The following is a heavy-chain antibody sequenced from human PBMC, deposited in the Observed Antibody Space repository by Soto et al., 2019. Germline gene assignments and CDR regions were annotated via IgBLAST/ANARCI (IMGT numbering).Heavy chain of an antibody. CDR3: AGERGRLDV. CDR1: GYSISSGYY. J-gene: IGHJ6*01. CDR2: IYHSGST. D-gene: IGHD3-16*01. V-gene: IGHV4-38-2*01. Sequence: PEDLSLTCAVSGYSISSGYYWGWIRQPPGKGLECIGSIYHSGSTYYNPSLKSRVTISVNKSKNHFSLKLRSVTAADTGVYCCAGERGRLDVSAQGTTVTVSS.